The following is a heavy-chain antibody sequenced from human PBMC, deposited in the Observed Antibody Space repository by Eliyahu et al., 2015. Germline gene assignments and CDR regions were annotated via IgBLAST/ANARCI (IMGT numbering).Heavy chain of an antibody. J-gene: IGHJ4*02. V-gene: IGHV3-30*18. D-gene: IGHD3-10*01. Sequence: GLEWVAVISYDGSNKYYADSVKGRFTISRDNSKNTLYLQMNSLRAEDTAVYYCAKTLAPNVLLWFGEADYWGQGTLVTVSS. CDR3: AKTLAPNVLLWFGEADY. CDR2: ISYDGSNK.